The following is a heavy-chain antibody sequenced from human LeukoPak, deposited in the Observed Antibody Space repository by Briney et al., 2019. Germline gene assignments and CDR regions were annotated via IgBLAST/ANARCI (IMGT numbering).Heavy chain of an antibody. CDR3: ARRIAAAVSDGFDL. V-gene: IGHV5-51*01. D-gene: IGHD6-13*01. CDR2: IYPGDSDT. Sequence: GESLKISCKASGYSFITYWIGWVRQMPGKGLGWIGIIYPGDSDTRYSPSFQGQVTISADKSISTAYLQWRSLKASDTAMYYCARRIAAAVSDGFDLWGQGTMVTVSS. J-gene: IGHJ3*01. CDR1: GYSFITYW.